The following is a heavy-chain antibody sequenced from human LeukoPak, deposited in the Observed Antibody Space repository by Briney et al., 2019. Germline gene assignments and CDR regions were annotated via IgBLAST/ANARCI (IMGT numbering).Heavy chain of an antibody. V-gene: IGHV3-30*02. D-gene: IGHD6-6*01. CDR2: IRYDGSNK. CDR1: GFTFSSYG. CDR3: AKDLSARKSYFDY. J-gene: IGHJ4*02. Sequence: PGGSLRLSCAASGFTFSSYGMHWVRQAPGKGLEWVAFIRYDGSNKYYADSVKGRFTISRDNSKNTLYLQMNSLRAEDTAVYYCAKDLSARKSYFDYWGQGTLVTVSS.